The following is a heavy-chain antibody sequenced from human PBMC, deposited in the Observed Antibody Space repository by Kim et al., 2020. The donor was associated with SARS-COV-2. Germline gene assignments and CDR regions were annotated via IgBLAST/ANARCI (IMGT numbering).Heavy chain of an antibody. J-gene: IGHJ4*02. V-gene: IGHV1-2*02. CDR2: INPNSGGT. D-gene: IGHD6-6*01. Sequence: ASVKVSCKASGYTFTGYYMHWVRQAPGQGLEWMGWINPNSGGTNYAQKFQGRVTMTRDTSISTAYMELSRLRSDDTAVYYCARGRYSSSSFQNYWGQGTLVTVSS. CDR1: GYTFTGYY. CDR3: ARGRYSSSSFQNY.